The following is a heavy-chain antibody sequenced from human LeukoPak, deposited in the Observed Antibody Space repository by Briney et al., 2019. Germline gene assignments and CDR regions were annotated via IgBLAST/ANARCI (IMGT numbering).Heavy chain of an antibody. CDR1: GGSISSDY. V-gene: IGHV4-4*07. CDR3: ARGTTSRRGFDP. CDR2: IYTSGTT. Sequence: SETLSLTCTVSGGSISSDYWSWIRQPAGKGLGWIGRIYTSGTTNYHPSLKSRVTLSVDTSKNQFSLKLTSVTAADTAVYYCARGTTSRRGFDPWGQGTLVTVSS. J-gene: IGHJ5*02. D-gene: IGHD2-2*01.